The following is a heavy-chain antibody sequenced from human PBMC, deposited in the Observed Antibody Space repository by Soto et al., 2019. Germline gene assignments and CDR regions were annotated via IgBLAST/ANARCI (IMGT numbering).Heavy chain of an antibody. V-gene: IGHV1-69*01. D-gene: IGHD6-13*01. CDR3: ASGSYSSSSYYYYYGIDV. CDR2: IIPIFGTA. CDR1: GRTFSRYA. Sequence: QVQLVQSGAVVKKLRSSVKVSCKASGRTFSRYAISWVRQAPGQGLEWMGGIIPIFGTANYAQKFQGRVTITADESTSTAYMELSSLRSEDTAVYSCASGSYSSSSYYYYYGIDVWGQGTTVTVSS. J-gene: IGHJ6*02.